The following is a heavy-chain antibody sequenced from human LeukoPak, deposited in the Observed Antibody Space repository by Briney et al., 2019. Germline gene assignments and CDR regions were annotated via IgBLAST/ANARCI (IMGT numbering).Heavy chain of an antibody. V-gene: IGHV3-9*01. J-gene: IGHJ5*02. CDR3: AKDIGRFLEWLGFDP. D-gene: IGHD3-3*01. CDR1: GSTFDDYA. CDR2: ISWNSGSI. Sequence: GGSLRLSCAASGSTFDDYAMHWVRQAPGKGLEWVSGISWNSGSIGYADSVKGRFTISRDNAKNSLYLQMNSLRAEDTALYYCAKDIGRFLEWLGFDPWGQGTLVTVSS.